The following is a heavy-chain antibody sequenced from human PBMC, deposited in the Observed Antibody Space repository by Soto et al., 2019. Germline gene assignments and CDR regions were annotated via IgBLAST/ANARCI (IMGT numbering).Heavy chain of an antibody. CDR2: IYYSGST. J-gene: IGHJ4*02. V-gene: IGHV4-59*01. Sequence: SETLSLTCTVSGGSISSYYWSWIRQPPGKGLEWIGYIYYSGSTNYNPSLKSRVTISLDTSKNQFSLKLSSVTAADTAVYYCARQPGYYDILTGYSTYYFDYWGQGTPVTVSS. CDR3: ARQPGYYDILTGYSTYYFDY. D-gene: IGHD3-9*01. CDR1: GGSISSYY.